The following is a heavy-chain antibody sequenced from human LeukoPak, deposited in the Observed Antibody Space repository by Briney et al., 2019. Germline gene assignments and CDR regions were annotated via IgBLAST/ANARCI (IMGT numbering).Heavy chain of an antibody. CDR3: AKDQEGAHYYGSGNYRHYGMDV. CDR1: GFTFSSYA. CDR2: ISGSGGST. J-gene: IGHJ6*02. Sequence: PGGSLRLSCAASGFTFSSYAMSWVRQAPGKGLEWVSAISGSGGSTYYADSVKGRFTISRDNSKNTLYLQMNSLRAEDTAVYYCAKDQEGAHYYGSGNYRHYGMDVWGQGTTVTVSS. D-gene: IGHD3-10*01. V-gene: IGHV3-23*01.